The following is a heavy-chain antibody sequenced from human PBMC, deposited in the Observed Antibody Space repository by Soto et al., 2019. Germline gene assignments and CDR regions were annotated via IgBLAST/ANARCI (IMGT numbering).Heavy chain of an antibody. Sequence: ASVKVSCKASGYTFTSYAMHWVRQAPGQRLEWMGWINAGNGNTKYSQKFQGRVTITRDTSASTAYMELSSLRSEDTAVYYCARGGGSGWYYYGMDVWGQGTTVTVSS. J-gene: IGHJ6*02. D-gene: IGHD6-19*01. CDR3: ARGGGSGWYYYGMDV. CDR2: INAGNGNT. CDR1: GYTFTSYA. V-gene: IGHV1-3*01.